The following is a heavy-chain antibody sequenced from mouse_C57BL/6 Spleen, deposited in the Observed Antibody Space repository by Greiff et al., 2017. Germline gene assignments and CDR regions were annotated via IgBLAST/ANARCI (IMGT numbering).Heavy chain of an antibody. Sequence: QVQLQQPGAELVKPGASVKLSCKASGYTFTSYWMHWVKQRPGRGLEWIGRIDPNSGGTKYNEKFKGKATLTVDKPSSTAYMQLSSLTSEDSAVYYCARGITTVVATDYAMDDWGQGTSVTVAS. CDR2: IDPNSGGT. V-gene: IGHV1-72*01. J-gene: IGHJ4*01. D-gene: IGHD1-1*01. CDR3: ARGITTVVATDYAMDD. CDR1: GYTFTSYW.